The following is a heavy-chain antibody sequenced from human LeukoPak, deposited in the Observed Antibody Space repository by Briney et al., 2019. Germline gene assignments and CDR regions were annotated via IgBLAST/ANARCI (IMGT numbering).Heavy chain of an antibody. J-gene: IGHJ4*02. CDR2: INPNSGGT. CDR3: ARMVRGVIPYFDY. V-gene: IGHV1-2*06. Sequence: GASVKVSCKASGYTFTGYYMHWVRQAPGQGLEWMGRINPNSGGTNYAQKFQGRVTMTRDTSISTAYMELSRLRSDDTAVYYCARMVRGVIPYFDYWGQGTLVTVSS. D-gene: IGHD3-10*01. CDR1: GYTFTGYY.